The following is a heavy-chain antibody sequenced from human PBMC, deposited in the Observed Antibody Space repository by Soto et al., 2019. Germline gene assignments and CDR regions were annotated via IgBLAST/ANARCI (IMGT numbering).Heavy chain of an antibody. J-gene: IGHJ6*02. V-gene: IGHV1-69*13. Sequence: ASVKVSCKASGGTFSSYAISWVRQAPGQGLEWMGGIIPIFGTANYAQKFQGRVTITADESTSTAYMELSSLRSEDTAVYYCARSVAAAGTAYYYYYGMDVWGQGTTVTVS. CDR1: GGTFSSYA. D-gene: IGHD6-13*01. CDR3: ARSVAAAGTAYYYYYGMDV. CDR2: IIPIFGTA.